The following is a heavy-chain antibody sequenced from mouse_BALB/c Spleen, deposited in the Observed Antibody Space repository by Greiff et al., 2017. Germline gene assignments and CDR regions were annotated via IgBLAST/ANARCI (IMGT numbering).Heavy chain of an antibody. Sequence: EVKLQESGAELVRSGASVKLSCTASGFNIKDYYMHWVKQRPEQGLEWIGWIDPENGDTEYAPKFQGKATMTADTSSNTAYLQLSSLTSEDTAVYYCNADPWFAYWGQGTLVTVSA. V-gene: IGHV14-4*02. CDR1: GFNIKDYY. CDR2: IDPENGDT. CDR3: NADPWFAY. J-gene: IGHJ3*01.